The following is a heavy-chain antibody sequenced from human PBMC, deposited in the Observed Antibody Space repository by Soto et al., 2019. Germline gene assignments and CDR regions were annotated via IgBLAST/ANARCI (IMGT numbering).Heavy chain of an antibody. Sequence: ASVKVSCKASGYTFTGYNMHWVRQAPGQGLEWMGRINPNSGGTNYAQKFQGRVTITRDTSASTAYMELSSLRSEDTAVYYCARDQQKTYYYSGMDVWGQGTTVTVSS. V-gene: IGHV1-2*02. CDR1: GYTFTGYN. CDR3: ARDQQKTYYYSGMDV. CDR2: INPNSGGT. J-gene: IGHJ6*02.